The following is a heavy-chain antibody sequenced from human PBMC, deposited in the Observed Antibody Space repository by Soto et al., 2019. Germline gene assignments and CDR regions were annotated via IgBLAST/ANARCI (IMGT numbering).Heavy chain of an antibody. CDR2: ISAYNGNT. Sequence: GVSVKVSCKASGYTFTSYGICWVRQAPGQGLEWMGWISAYNGNTNYAQKLQGRVTMTTDTSTSTAYMELRSLRSDDTAVYYCARAPAGTRWFDPWGQGTLVTVSS. D-gene: IGHD6-13*01. J-gene: IGHJ5*02. CDR3: ARAPAGTRWFDP. V-gene: IGHV1-18*01. CDR1: GYTFTSYG.